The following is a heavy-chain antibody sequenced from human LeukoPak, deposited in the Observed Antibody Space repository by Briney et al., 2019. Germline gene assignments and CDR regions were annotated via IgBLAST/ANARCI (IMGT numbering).Heavy chain of an antibody. D-gene: IGHD3-3*01. CDR2: ISGSGGST. CDR3: AKVAGRDYDFWSGANYFDY. J-gene: IGHJ4*02. Sequence: GGSLRLSCSASGFTFSSYAMSWVRQAPGKGLEWVSGISGSGGSTYYADSVKGRFTISRDNSKNTLNLQMNSLRAEDTAVYYCAKVAGRDYDFWSGANYFDYWGQGTLVTVSS. V-gene: IGHV3-23*01. CDR1: GFTFSSYA.